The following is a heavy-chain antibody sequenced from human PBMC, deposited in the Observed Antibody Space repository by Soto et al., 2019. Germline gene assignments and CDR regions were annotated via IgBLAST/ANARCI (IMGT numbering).Heavy chain of an antibody. CDR2: ILDTGTTV. D-gene: IGHD3-10*01. CDR3: VKNSGWFNA. CDR1: GFPFSSTD. Sequence: EFHVLESGGGWAQPGGSLRLSCAASGFPFSSTDMSWVRQAPGKGLEWDSTILDTGTTVFYADSVKGRFTFSRDNSNNTLYVQMNNLRYDDTAVYYCVKNSGWFNAWGQGALVTVSS. J-gene: IGHJ5*02. V-gene: IGHV3-23*01.